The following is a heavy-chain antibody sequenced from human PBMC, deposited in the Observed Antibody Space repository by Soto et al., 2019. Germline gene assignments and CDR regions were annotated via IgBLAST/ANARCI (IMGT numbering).Heavy chain of an antibody. CDR1: GYTFTSYD. V-gene: IGHV1-8*01. J-gene: IGHJ5*02. D-gene: IGHD3-10*01. CDR3: ARWTTMVRGVTKRGGNWFDP. Sequence: QVQLVQSGAEVKKPGASVKVSCKASGYTFTSYDINWVRQATGQGLEWMGWMNPNSGNTGYAQKFQGRVTMTRNTSISTAYMELSSLRSEDTAVYYCARWTTMVRGVTKRGGNWFDPWGQGTLVTVSS. CDR2: MNPNSGNT.